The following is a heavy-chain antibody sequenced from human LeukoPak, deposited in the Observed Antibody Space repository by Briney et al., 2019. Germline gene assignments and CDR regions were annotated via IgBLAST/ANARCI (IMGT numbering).Heavy chain of an antibody. V-gene: IGHV4-38-2*02. Sequence: SETLSLTCTVSGYSISSGYYWGWIRQPPGKGLEWIGSIYHSGSTYYNPSLESRVTISVDTSKNQFSLKLSSVTAADTAVYYCARVLLWFGELGSYYFDYWGQGTLVTVSS. CDR3: ARVLLWFGELGSYYFDY. CDR2: IYHSGST. J-gene: IGHJ4*02. CDR1: GYSISSGYY. D-gene: IGHD3-10*01.